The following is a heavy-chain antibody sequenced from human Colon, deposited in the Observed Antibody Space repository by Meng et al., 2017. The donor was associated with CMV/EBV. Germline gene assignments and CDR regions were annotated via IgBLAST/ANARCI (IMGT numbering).Heavy chain of an antibody. D-gene: IGHD2-15*01. Sequence: GSRKISGGGSGFTFRNYAMSWVRQAPGKGLEWVSALTDSGGDTYHADSVKGRFTISRDNSKDTLSLQMNSLRVEDTAVYYCAKGSAASRPYYFDYWGQGTLVTVSS. V-gene: IGHV3-23*01. CDR2: LTDSGGDT. CDR3: AKGSAASRPYYFDY. J-gene: IGHJ4*02. CDR1: GFTFRNYA.